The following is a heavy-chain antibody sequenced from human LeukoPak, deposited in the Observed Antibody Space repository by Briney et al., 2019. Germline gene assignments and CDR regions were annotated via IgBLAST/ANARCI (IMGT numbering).Heavy chain of an antibody. Sequence: GGSLRLSCAASGFTFSSYGMNWVRQAPGKGLEWVSYISSSGSTIYYADSVKGRFTISRDNAKNSLYLQMNSLRAEDTAVYYCATAGRGYSYRSPRSGFDYWGQGTLVTVSS. V-gene: IGHV3-48*03. D-gene: IGHD5-18*01. CDR1: GFTFSSYG. CDR3: ATAGRGYSYRSPRSGFDY. J-gene: IGHJ4*02. CDR2: ISSSGSTI.